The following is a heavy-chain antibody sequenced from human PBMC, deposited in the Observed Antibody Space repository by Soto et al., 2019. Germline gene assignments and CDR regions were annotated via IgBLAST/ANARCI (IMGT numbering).Heavy chain of an antibody. CDR1: GFSFSDSA. CDR2: IGGKDNTYAP. CDR3: TRPRDNTGHYHMDV. D-gene: IGHD3-9*01. J-gene: IGHJ6*02. V-gene: IGHV3-73*01. Sequence: GGSLRLSCAASGFSFSDSAMHWVRQAAGKGLEWVGRIGGKDNTYAPEYGASVKGRFTISREDSKNTAYLQLNSLETEDSAVYYCTRPRDNTGHYHMDVWGLGTTVTVSS.